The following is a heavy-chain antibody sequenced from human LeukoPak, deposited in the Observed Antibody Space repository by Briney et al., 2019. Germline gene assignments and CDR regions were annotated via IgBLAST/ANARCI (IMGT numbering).Heavy chain of an antibody. V-gene: IGHV1-18*01. J-gene: IGHJ5*02. D-gene: IGHD3-3*01. CDR3: ARKGSITIFGVVTPANWFDP. CDR2: ISAYNGNT. CDR1: GYTFTSYG. Sequence: ASVKVSCEASGYTFTSYGISWVRQAPGQGLEWMGWISAYNGNTNYAQELQGRVTMTTDTSTSTAYMELRSLRSDDTAVYYCARKGSITIFGVVTPANWFDPWGQGTLVTVSS.